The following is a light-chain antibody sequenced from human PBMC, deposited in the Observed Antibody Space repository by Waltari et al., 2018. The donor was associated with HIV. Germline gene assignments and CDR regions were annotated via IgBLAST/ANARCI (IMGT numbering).Light chain of an antibody. Sequence: QSALTQPASVSGSPGQSITISCTGPPSDLDPFHSVSWYQQHAGDAPKLIFFEVNYRPAGVSDRFSASKSGNTASLTISDLQAEDEADYFCSSYTTKTFLTFGGGTKLTVL. CDR1: PSDLDPFHS. V-gene: IGLV2-14*01. CDR2: EVN. CDR3: SSYTTKTFLT. J-gene: IGLJ2*01.